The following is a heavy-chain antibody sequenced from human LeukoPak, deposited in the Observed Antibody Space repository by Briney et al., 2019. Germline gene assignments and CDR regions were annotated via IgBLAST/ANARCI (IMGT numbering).Heavy chain of an antibody. V-gene: IGHV3-48*01. CDR3: AKDIGAAGTYARFDY. D-gene: IGHD6-13*01. CDR1: GFIFSSYR. J-gene: IGHJ4*02. CDR2: ISSSSTTI. Sequence: PGGSLRLSCVGSGFIFSSYRMNWVRQAPGKGLEWISYISSSSTTIYYADSVKGRFTISRDDAKNSLYLQMNSLRAEDTALYYCAKDIGAAGTYARFDYWGQGTLVTVSS.